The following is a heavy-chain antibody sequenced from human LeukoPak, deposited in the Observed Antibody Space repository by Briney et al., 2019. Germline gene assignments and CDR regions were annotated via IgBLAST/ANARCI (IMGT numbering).Heavy chain of an antibody. CDR3: ARDHRRQGDETIKYFQH. CDR1: GFTFSSYS. CDR2: ISSSSSYI. D-gene: IGHD5-24*01. J-gene: IGHJ1*01. V-gene: IGHV3-21*01. Sequence: GGSLRLSCAASGFTFSSYSMNWARQAPGKGLEWVSSISSSSSYIYYADSVKGRFTISRDNAKNSLYLQMNSLRAEDTAVYYCARDHRRQGDETIKYFQHWGQGTLVTVSS.